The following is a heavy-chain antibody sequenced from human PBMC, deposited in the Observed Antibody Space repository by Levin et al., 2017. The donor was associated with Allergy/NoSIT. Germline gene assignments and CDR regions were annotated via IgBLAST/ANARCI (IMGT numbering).Heavy chain of an antibody. CDR2: IKPDGSDK. CDR3: ARLYNWNLLDP. D-gene: IGHD1-20*01. V-gene: IGHV3-7*01. Sequence: QAGGSLRLSCAASGFTFSSNWMAWVRQAPGKGLEWVAHIKPDGSDKHHVDSVKGRFTISRDNAKNSLYLQMNSLRAEDTAVYYCARLYNWNLLDPWGQGTLVTVSS. CDR1: GFTFSSNW. J-gene: IGHJ5*01.